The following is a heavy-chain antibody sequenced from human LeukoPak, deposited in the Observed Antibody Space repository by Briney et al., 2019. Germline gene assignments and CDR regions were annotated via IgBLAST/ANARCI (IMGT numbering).Heavy chain of an antibody. CDR1: GGSISSGGYY. CDR2: IYYSGST. J-gene: IGHJ3*02. D-gene: IGHD3-22*01. Sequence: SQTLSLTCTVSGGSISSGGYYWRWIRQHPGKGLEWIGYIYYSGSTYYNPSLKSRVTISVDTSKNQFSLKLSSVTAADTAVYYCARDPPYYDSSGRDDAFDIWGQGTMVTVSS. CDR3: ARDPPYYDSSGRDDAFDI. V-gene: IGHV4-31*03.